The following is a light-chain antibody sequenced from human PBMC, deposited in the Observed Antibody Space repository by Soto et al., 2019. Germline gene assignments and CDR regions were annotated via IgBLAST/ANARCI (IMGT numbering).Light chain of an antibody. CDR2: GAS. CDR3: QQYSNWPPIT. CDR1: QSVGNN. V-gene: IGKV3-15*01. J-gene: IGKJ5*01. Sequence: EIVMTQSPGTLSVSPGERVTLSCRASQSVGNNLAWHQQKPGQAPRLLIYGASTRATGIPARFSGSGSGTEFTLTISSLQSEDFAVYYCQQYSNWPPITFGQGTRLEIK.